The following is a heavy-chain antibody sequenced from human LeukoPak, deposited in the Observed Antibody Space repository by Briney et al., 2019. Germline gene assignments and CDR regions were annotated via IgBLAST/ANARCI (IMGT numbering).Heavy chain of an antibody. Sequence: GGSLRLSCAASGFTFRSYGVHLVRQAPGKGLEGVAIVWYDGNNKYYADSVKGRFTVSRDNSKDTVSLQLNSLRAEDTAVYYCARGSGAAAGAFDYWGQGTLVTVPS. CDR1: GFTFRSYG. CDR3: ARGSGAAAGAFDY. CDR2: VWYDGNNK. J-gene: IGHJ4*02. D-gene: IGHD6-13*01. V-gene: IGHV3-33*01.